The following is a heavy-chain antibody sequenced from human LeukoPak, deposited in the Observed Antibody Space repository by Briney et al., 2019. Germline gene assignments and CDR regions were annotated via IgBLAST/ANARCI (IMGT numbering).Heavy chain of an antibody. CDR3: ARTHGIVGATFFDY. D-gene: IGHD1-26*01. J-gene: IGHJ4*02. CDR1: GGSISRGDYY. V-gene: IGHV4-30-4*08. Sequence: SETLSLTCTVSGGSISRGDYYWSWIRQPPGTGLEWIGYIYYSGSTYYNPSLKSRVAISLDTSKNRFSLQLISVTAADTAVYYCARTHGIVGATFFDYWGQGTLVTVSS. CDR2: IYYSGST.